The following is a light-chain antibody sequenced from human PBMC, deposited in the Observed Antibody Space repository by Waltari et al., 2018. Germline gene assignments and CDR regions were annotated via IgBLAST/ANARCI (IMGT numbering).Light chain of an antibody. V-gene: IGLV3-25*03. CDR3: QSSDSTGTYVL. Sequence: SNELTQPSSVSVSPGQTARITCSGDVLTKQYAYWYQQKPGQAPVLIVYKDSARPSGIPERISGSTSGKELTLTISGGQSEDEADYYCQSSDSTGTYVLFGGGTHLTVL. CDR1: VLTKQY. J-gene: IGLJ2*01. CDR2: KDS.